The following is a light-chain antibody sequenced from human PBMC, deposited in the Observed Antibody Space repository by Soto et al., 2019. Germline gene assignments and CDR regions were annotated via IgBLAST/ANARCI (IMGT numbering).Light chain of an antibody. CDR3: QQYGSSPVT. Sequence: EIVLTQSPGTLSLSPGERATLSCRASQSVSSSYLAWYQQKPGQAPRLLIYGASSRATGIPDRFSGSGSGTHFTLTISRLEPEAFAVYYCQQYGSSPVTFGPGTKWISN. J-gene: IGKJ3*01. CDR1: QSVSSSY. CDR2: GAS. V-gene: IGKV3-20*01.